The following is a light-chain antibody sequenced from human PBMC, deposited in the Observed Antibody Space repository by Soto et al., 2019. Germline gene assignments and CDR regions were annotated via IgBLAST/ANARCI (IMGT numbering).Light chain of an antibody. CDR1: QSINSK. CDR2: GAS. J-gene: IGKJ5*01. CDR3: QQYGSSHT. Sequence: TQSPSSLSSSVGNRATLSCRASQSINSKLAWYQQKPGQAPRLLIFGASTRATGIPDRFSGSGAGAYFNLTISRLEPADFGVYYCQQYGSSHTFGQGTRLEIK. V-gene: IGKV3-20*01.